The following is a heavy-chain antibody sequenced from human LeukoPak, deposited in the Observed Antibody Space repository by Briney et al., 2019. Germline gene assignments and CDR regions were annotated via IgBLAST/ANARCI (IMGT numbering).Heavy chain of an antibody. CDR1: GFTFSSYA. CDR3: AKGIHDFWSGYYYYYYGMDV. D-gene: IGHD3-3*01. V-gene: IGHV3-23*01. J-gene: IGHJ6*02. Sequence: QAGGSLRLSCAASGFTFSSYAMSWVRQAPGKGLEWVSAISGSGGSTYYADSVKGRFTISRDNSKNTLYLQMNSLRAEDTAVYYCAKGIHDFWSGYYYYYYGMDVWGQGTTVTVSS. CDR2: ISGSGGST.